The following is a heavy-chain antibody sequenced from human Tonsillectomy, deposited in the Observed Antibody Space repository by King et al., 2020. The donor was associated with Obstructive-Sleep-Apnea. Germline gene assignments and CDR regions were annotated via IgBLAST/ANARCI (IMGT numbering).Heavy chain of an antibody. CDR1: GYSFTSYW. CDR2: IDPSDSYT. J-gene: IGHJ4*02. CDR3: ARHMGPMAGAGRGVSDY. V-gene: IGHV5-10-1*01. Sequence: QLVQSGAEVKKPGESLRISCKGSGYSFTSYWISWVRQMPGKGLEWMGRIDPSDSYTNYSPSFQGHVTISADKSISTAYLQWSSLKASDTAMYYCARHMGPMAGAGRGVSDYWGQGTLVTVSS. D-gene: IGHD3-10*01.